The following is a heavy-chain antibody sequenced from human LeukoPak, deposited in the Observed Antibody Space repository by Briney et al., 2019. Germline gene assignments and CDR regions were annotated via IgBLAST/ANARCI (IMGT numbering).Heavy chain of an antibody. CDR2: IYYSGST. CDR3: ARDNHATVVTSGLRYYYYGMDV. CDR1: GGSISSGGYY. J-gene: IGHJ6*02. V-gene: IGHV4-31*03. Sequence: SQTLSLTCTVSGGSISSGGYYWSWIRQHPGKGLEWIGYIYYSGSTYYNPSLKSRVTISVGTSKNQFSLKLSSVTAADTAVYYCARDNHATVVTSGLRYYYYGMDVWGQGTTVTVSS. D-gene: IGHD4-23*01.